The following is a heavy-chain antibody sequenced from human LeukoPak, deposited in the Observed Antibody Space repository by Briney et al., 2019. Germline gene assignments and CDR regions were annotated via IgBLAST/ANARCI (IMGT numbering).Heavy chain of an antibody. J-gene: IGHJ4*02. CDR1: GYTFTSYA. CDR2: INAGNGNT. Sequence: ASVKVSCKASGYTFTSYAMHWVRQAPGQRLEWMGWINAGNGNTKYSQKFQGRVTITRDTSASTAYMELSSLRSEDTAVYYCATTVGATGYFDYWGQGTLVTVSS. V-gene: IGHV1-3*01. CDR3: ATTVGATGYFDY. D-gene: IGHD1-26*01.